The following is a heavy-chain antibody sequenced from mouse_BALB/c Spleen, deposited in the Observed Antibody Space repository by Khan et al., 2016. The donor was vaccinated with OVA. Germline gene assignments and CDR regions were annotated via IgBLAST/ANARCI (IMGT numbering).Heavy chain of an antibody. J-gene: IGHJ1*01. CDR2: ISSGGCT. CDR3: ARGYYYGTWDVDV. Sequence: EVELVESGGGLVKPGGSLKLSCAASGFTFSSYAMSWVRQTPEKRLEWVASISSGGCTYYPESVKGRFTIYRANARNILFLQMSSLGSEDKTMYYCARGYYYGTWDVDVWGAGTTVTVSS. CDR1: GFTFSSYA. V-gene: IGHV5-6-5*01. D-gene: IGHD1-1*01.